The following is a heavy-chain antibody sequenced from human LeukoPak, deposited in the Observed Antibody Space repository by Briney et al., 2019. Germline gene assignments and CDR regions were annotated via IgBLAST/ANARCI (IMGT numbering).Heavy chain of an antibody. CDR2: IYYSGNT. Sequence: SETLSLTCTVSGGSISGSSYYWGWVRQPPGKGLEWIGSIYYSGNTYYNPSLQSRVTISLDTSKNQYSLRLSSVTAADTAVYYCARRYYYVSGSYYNHFDPWGQGTLVTVSS. D-gene: IGHD3-10*01. V-gene: IGHV4-39*01. J-gene: IGHJ5*02. CDR3: ARRYYYVSGSYYNHFDP. CDR1: GGSISGSSYY.